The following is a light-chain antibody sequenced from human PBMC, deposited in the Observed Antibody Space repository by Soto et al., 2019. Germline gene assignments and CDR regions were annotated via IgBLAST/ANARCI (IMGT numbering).Light chain of an antibody. CDR1: QSVSSY. CDR3: QQRSNRPPT. CDR2: YAS. Sequence: EIVLTQSPATLSLSPGERATLSCRASQSVSSYLAWYQQKPGQAPRLLIYYASNRATGIPARFSGSGSGTDFTLTISSLEPEDFAVYYCQQRSNRPPTFGPGTKVDIK. V-gene: IGKV3-11*01. J-gene: IGKJ3*01.